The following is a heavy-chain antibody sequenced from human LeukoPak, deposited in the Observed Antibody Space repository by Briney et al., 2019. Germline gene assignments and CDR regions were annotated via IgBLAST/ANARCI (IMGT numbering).Heavy chain of an antibody. J-gene: IGHJ6*03. CDR2: IYTSGST. CDR1: GGSISSGNYYY. D-gene: IGHD3-9*01. V-gene: IGHV4-61*02. Sequence: SETLSLTCTVSGGSISSGNYYYWSWIRQPAGKGLEWIGRIYTSGSTNYNPSLKSRVTISVDTSKNQFSLKLSSVTAADTAVYYCARVVSGVLRYFDWLPPPYYYYYMDVWGKGTTVTVSS. CDR3: ARVVSGVLRYFDWLPPPYYYYYMDV.